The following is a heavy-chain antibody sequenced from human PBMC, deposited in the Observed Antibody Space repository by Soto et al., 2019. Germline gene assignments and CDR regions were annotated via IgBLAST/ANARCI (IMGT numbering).Heavy chain of an antibody. CDR3: ARTLSGYDY. D-gene: IGHD5-12*01. J-gene: IGHJ4*02. V-gene: IGHV3-23*01. Sequence: PGGSLRLSCAASGFTFSNYGMSWVRQAPGRGLEWVSAITNTGGSTYYADSVKGRFTISRDNYKNMLYLQLNSLRVEDTALYYCARTLSGYDYWGQGTLVTVSS. CDR1: GFTFSNYG. CDR2: ITNTGGST.